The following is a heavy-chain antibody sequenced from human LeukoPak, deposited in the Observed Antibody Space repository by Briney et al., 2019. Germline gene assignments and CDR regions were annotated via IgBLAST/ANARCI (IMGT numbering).Heavy chain of an antibody. CDR1: GFTFRSYA. CDR3: ARDRVNWNDVGGLFDY. J-gene: IGHJ4*02. Sequence: GGSLRLSCAASGFTFRSYAMHWVRQAPGKGLEWVAVISYDGRNKYYADSVKGRFTISRDNSRNTLYLQMNSLSAEDTAVYYCARDRVNWNDVGGLFDYWGQGTLVTVSS. CDR2: ISYDGRNK. V-gene: IGHV3-30*14. D-gene: IGHD1-1*01.